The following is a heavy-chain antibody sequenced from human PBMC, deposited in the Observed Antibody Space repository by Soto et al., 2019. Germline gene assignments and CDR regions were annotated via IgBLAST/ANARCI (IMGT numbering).Heavy chain of an antibody. D-gene: IGHD4-17*01. Sequence: QVQLVQSGAEVKKPGASVKVSCKVSGYTLTELSMHWVRQAPGKGLEWMGGFDPEDGETIYAQKFQGRVTMTEDTSKDTAYMELSSLRTEDTAVYFCATGKRGGDYWVPDYWGQGTLVTVSS. CDR1: GYTLTELS. J-gene: IGHJ4*02. V-gene: IGHV1-24*01. CDR3: ATGKRGGDYWVPDY. CDR2: FDPEDGET.